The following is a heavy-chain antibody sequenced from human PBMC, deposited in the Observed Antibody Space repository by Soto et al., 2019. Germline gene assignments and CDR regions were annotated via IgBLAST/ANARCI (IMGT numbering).Heavy chain of an antibody. V-gene: IGHV1-18*01. CDR3: TREGSAPYYYYGMDA. CDR2: INTHNGNT. J-gene: IGHJ6*02. CDR1: GYTFTTYV. D-gene: IGHD3-10*01. Sequence: ASVKGSCKASGYTFTTYVISWVRQAPGQGLEWLGWINTHNGNTNYAQNLQGRVIMTADTSTSTAYMELRSLRSDDTAIYYCTREGSAPYYYYGMDAWGQGTMVTVSS.